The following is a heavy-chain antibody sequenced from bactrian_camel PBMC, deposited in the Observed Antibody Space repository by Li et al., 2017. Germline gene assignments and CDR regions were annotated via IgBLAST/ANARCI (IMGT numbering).Heavy chain of an antibody. CDR1: SSYSRAC. Sequence: DVQLVESGGGSVETGGSLNLTCSAHSSYSRACMGWFRQAPGKEREGVAFKYLGGGSTVYDDSVKGRFTISKDNAKDTLYLQMNSLEPDDTAIYYCAAGRRQVVAGTGTAYCSRKDYDFNYWGQGTQVTVS. V-gene: IGHV3S31*01. D-gene: IGHD6*01. CDR3: AAGRRQVVAGTGTAYCSRKDYDFNY. CDR2: KYLGGGST. J-gene: IGHJ4*01.